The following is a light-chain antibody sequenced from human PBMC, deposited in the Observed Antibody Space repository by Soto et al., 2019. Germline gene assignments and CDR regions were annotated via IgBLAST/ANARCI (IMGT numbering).Light chain of an antibody. J-gene: IGKJ1*01. V-gene: IGKV4-1*01. CDR1: QSDFYSSNNKNY. Sequence: DIVMTQSPDSLAVSLGERATINCKSSQSDFYSSNNKNYLAWYQQKPGQPPKLLIYWASTRESGVPDRFSGSGSGTDFTLTISSLQAEDVAVYYCQQYYRPWTFGQGTKVEIK. CDR3: QQYYRPWT. CDR2: WAS.